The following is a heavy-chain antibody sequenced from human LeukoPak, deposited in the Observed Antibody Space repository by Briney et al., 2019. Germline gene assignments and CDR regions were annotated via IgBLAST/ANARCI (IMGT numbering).Heavy chain of an antibody. CDR3: ARVGAAAGTDY. CDR2: ISAYNGNT. V-gene: IGHV1-18*01. J-gene: IGHJ4*02. Sequence: ASVKVSCKASGYIFTSFSITWVRQAPGQGPEWMGWISAYNGNTNYAQKLQGRVTMTTDTSTSTAYMELRSLRSDDTAVYYCARVGAAAGTDYWGQGTLVTVSS. D-gene: IGHD6-13*01. CDR1: GYIFTSFS.